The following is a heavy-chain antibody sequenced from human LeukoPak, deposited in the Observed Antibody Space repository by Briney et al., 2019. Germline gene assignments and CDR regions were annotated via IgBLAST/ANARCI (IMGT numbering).Heavy chain of an antibody. CDR1: GYTFTGYY. J-gene: IGHJ1*01. CDR3: AGAYYYDSSGYYAGFQH. Sequence: ASVKVSCKASGYTFTGYYMHWVRQAPGQGLEWMGWINPNSGGTNYAQKFQGRVTMTRDTSISTAYMELSRLRSDDTAVYYCAGAYYYDSSGYYAGFQHWGQGTLVTVSS. V-gene: IGHV1-2*02. CDR2: INPNSGGT. D-gene: IGHD3-22*01.